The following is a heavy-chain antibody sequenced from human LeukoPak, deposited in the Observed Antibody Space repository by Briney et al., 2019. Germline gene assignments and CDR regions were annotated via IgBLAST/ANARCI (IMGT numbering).Heavy chain of an antibody. CDR1: GFTFSSYE. CDR2: ISSSGSTI. V-gene: IGHV3-48*03. CDR3: ARRATTERGHSYGLDF. D-gene: IGHD5-18*01. Sequence: GGSLRLSCAASGFTFSSYEMNWVRQAPGKGLEWVSYISSSGSTIYYADSVKGRFTISRDNAKNSLYLQMNSLRAEDTAMYYCARRATTERGHSYGLDFWGQGTLVTVSS. J-gene: IGHJ4*02.